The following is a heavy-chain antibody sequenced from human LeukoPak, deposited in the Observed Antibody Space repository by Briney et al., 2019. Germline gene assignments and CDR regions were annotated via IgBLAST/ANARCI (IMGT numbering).Heavy chain of an antibody. Sequence: GASVKVSCKASGYTFTSYDINWVRQATGQGLEWMGWMNPNSGNTGYAQKFQGRVTMTRTSSISTAYMKLSSLRSEDTAVYYCYVWGTRPYNWFDPWGQGTLVTVSS. D-gene: IGHD3-16*01. CDR2: MNPNSGNT. CDR3: YVWGTRPYNWFDP. V-gene: IGHV1-8*01. J-gene: IGHJ5*02. CDR1: GYTFTSYD.